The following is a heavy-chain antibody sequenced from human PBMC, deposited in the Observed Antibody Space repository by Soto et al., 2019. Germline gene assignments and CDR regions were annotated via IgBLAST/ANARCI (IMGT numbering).Heavy chain of an antibody. Sequence: PSETLSLTCTVSGGSISSYYWSWIRQPPGKGLEWIGYIYYSGSTNYNPSLKSRVTISVDTSKNQFSLKLSSVTAADTAVYYCARFGSSRRGVGAFDIWGQGTMVTVSS. CDR3: ARFGSSRRGVGAFDI. V-gene: IGHV4-59*08. CDR2: IYYSGST. J-gene: IGHJ3*02. D-gene: IGHD6-13*01. CDR1: GGSISSYY.